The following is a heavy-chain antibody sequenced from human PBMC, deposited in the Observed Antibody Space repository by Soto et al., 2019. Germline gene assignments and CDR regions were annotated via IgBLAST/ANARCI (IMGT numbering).Heavy chain of an antibody. V-gene: IGHV3-33*01. J-gene: IGHJ3*02. CDR1: GFTFSSYG. D-gene: IGHD3-3*01. CDR3: ATRGRYDFWSGYWPGVDSFDI. CDR2: IWYDGSNK. Sequence: PGGSLRLSCAASGFTFSSYGMHWVRQAPGKGLEWVAVIWYDGSNKYYADSVKGRFTISRDNSKNTLYLQMNSLRAEDTAVYYCATRGRYDFWSGYWPGVDSFDIWGQGTMVTVSS.